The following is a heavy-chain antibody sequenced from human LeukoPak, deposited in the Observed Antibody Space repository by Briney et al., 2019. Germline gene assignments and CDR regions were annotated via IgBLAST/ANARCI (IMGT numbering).Heavy chain of an antibody. CDR3: AKDKSHSSWTSRYYYYALDV. CDR2: ISWNSGII. V-gene: IGHV3-9*01. CDR1: GFTFSSYA. J-gene: IGHJ6*02. Sequence: GRSLRLSCAASGFTFSSYAMHWVRQAPGKGLEWVSGISWNSGIIGYADSVKGRFTISRDNAKNSLYLQMNSLRAEDTALYYCAKDKSHSSWTSRYYYYALDVWGQGTTVTVSS. D-gene: IGHD6-19*01.